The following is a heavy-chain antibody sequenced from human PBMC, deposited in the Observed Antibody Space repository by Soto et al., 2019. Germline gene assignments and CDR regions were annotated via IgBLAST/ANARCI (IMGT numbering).Heavy chain of an antibody. CDR1: GFTFSSYA. CDR2: ISGSGGST. CDR3: AKDRFEVLWFAESETETSDAFDI. D-gene: IGHD3-10*01. Sequence: EVQLLESGGGLVQPGGSLRLSCAASGFTFSSYAMSWVRQAPGKGLEWVSAISGSGGSTYYADSVKGRFTISRDNSKNTRYMQMNSLRADETAVYYCAKDRFEVLWFAESETETSDAFDIWGQGTMVTVSS. V-gene: IGHV3-23*01. J-gene: IGHJ3*02.